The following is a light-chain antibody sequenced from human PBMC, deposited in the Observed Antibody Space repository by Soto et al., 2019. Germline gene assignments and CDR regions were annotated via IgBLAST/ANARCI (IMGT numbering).Light chain of an antibody. CDR2: STN. J-gene: IGLJ3*02. Sequence: QAVVTQEPSLTVSPGGTVTLTCTSTTGAVISTHYPSWFQQKPGQAPRSLIYSTNTKHSWTPARFSGSLLGGKAALTLSGVQPEDEAEYYCLLYFGGAWVFGGGTKLTVL. CDR1: TGAVISTHY. CDR3: LLYFGGAWV. V-gene: IGLV7-43*01.